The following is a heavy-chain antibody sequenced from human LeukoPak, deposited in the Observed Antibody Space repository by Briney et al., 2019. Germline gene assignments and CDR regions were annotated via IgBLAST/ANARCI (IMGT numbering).Heavy chain of an antibody. D-gene: IGHD3-22*01. CDR2: INPNSGGT. CDR1: GYTFTGYY. CDR3: ARGFYYYDSSGYLDY. V-gene: IGHV1-2*02. Sequence: ASVKVSCKASGYTFTGYYMHWVRQAPGQGLEWMGWINPNSGGTNYAQKLQGRVTMTTDTSTSTAYMELRSLRSDDTAVYYCARGFYYYDSSGYLDYWGQGTLVTVSS. J-gene: IGHJ4*02.